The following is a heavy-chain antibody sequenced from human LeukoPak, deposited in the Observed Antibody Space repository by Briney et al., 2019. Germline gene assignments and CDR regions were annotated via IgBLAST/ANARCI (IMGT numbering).Heavy chain of an antibody. J-gene: IGHJ5*02. CDR1: GGSFSGYY. V-gene: IGHV4-34*01. Sequence: PSEILSLTCAVYGGSFSGYYWSWIRQPPGKGLEWIGEINHSGSTNYNPSLKSRVTISVDTSKNQFSLKLSSVTAADTAVYYCARGARAIFGVVTLNWFDPWGQGTLVTVSS. CDR3: ARGARAIFGVVTLNWFDP. CDR2: INHSGST. D-gene: IGHD3-3*01.